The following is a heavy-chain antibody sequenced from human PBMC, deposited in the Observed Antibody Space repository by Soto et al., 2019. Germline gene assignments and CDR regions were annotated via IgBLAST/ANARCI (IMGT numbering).Heavy chain of an antibody. CDR3: AREICSGGSCYLRRISPSTWFGP. J-gene: IGHJ5*02. Sequence: GASVKVSCKASGYTFTSYGISWVRQAPGQGLEWMGWISAYNGNTNYAQKLQGRVTMTTDTSTSTAYMELRSLRSDDTAVYYCAREICSGGSCYLRRISPSTWFGPWGQGTLVTVSS. V-gene: IGHV1-18*01. CDR1: GYTFTSYG. CDR2: ISAYNGNT. D-gene: IGHD2-15*01.